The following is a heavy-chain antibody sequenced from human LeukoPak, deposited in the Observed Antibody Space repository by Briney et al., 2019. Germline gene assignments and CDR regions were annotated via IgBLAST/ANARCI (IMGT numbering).Heavy chain of an antibody. Sequence: GRSLRLSCAASGFTFDDYAMHWVRQAPGKGLEWVSGISWNSGSIGYADSVKGRFTISRDNAKNSLYLQMNSLRAEDTALYYCAKDISGYSGYGFDYWGQGTLVTVSS. J-gene: IGHJ4*02. V-gene: IGHV3-9*01. CDR3: AKDISGYSGYGFDY. CDR1: GFTFDDYA. CDR2: ISWNSGSI. D-gene: IGHD5-12*01.